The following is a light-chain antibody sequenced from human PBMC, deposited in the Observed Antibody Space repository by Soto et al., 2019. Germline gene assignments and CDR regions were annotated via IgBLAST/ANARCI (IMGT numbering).Light chain of an antibody. CDR1: SSDVGGYNY. CDR2: EVR. J-gene: IGLJ3*02. V-gene: IGLV2-14*01. CDR3: TSYTSMSALGV. Sequence: QSVLTQPASVSGSPGQSITISCTGTSSDVGGYNYVSWYQQHPGKAPKLIIYEVRNRPSGISDRFSGSKSGNTASLTISGLQADDEADHYCTSYTSMSALGVFGGGTQLTVL.